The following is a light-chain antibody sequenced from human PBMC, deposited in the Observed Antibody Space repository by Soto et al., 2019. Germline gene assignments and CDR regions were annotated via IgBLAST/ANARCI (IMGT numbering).Light chain of an antibody. CDR2: HAS. CDR1: QSVSSY. CDR3: QQRSNWPPIT. V-gene: IGKV3-11*01. Sequence: EIVMTQSPATLSLSLGERVTISCRASQSVSSYLAWHQPKPGQAPRLLTYHASNRATDIPARFSGSESGTDFTLTISSLAPEDFAVYYCQQRSNWPPITIGQGARLEIK. J-gene: IGKJ5*01.